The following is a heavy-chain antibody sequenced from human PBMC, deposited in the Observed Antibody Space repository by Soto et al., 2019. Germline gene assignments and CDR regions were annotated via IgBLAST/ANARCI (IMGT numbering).Heavy chain of an antibody. Sequence: PGGSLRLSCAAAGFPFSSYAMSWVRKAPGKGLEWVSAISGSGGSTYYADSVKGRFTISRDNSKNTLYLQMNSLRAEDTAVYYCARVSDYDSIPEYNWFDPWGQGTLVTVSS. CDR3: ARVSDYDSIPEYNWFDP. CDR2: ISGSGGST. D-gene: IGHD3-22*01. CDR1: GFPFSSYA. V-gene: IGHV3-23*01. J-gene: IGHJ5*02.